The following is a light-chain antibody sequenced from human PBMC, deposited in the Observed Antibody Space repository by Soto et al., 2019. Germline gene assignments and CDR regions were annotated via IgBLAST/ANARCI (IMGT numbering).Light chain of an antibody. CDR3: QQYGRSGT. CDR2: ATS. V-gene: IGKV3-20*01. Sequence: EIGFTQSPGTLSLSPGERATLSCRASQSVSRTYLAWYQQKPVQAPRLLIYATSSRATGIPDRFSGSGSGTDFTLTISRLEPEDFAVYYCQQYGRSGTFGQGTKVDIK. CDR1: QSVSRTY. J-gene: IGKJ1*01.